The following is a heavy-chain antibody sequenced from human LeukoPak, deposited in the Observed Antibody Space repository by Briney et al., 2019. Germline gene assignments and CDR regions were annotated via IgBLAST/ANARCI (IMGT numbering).Heavy chain of an antibody. J-gene: IGHJ3*02. CDR1: GGSISRYY. CDR2: IYYSGST. V-gene: IGHV4-59*01. CDR3: ARDQDTGAEAFDI. Sequence: SETLSLTCTVSGGSISRYYWTWIRQPPGKGLEWIGYIYYSGSTYYNPSLKGRVTISIDTSKNHFSLNVSSVSAADTAVYYCARDQDTGAEAFDIWGQGTMVTVSS. D-gene: IGHD7-27*01.